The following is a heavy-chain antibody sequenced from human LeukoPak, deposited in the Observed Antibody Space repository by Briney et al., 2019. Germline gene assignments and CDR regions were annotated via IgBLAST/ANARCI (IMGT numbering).Heavy chain of an antibody. CDR3: ARGYDYGDYVQDY. V-gene: IGHV4-34*01. CDR2: INHSGST. D-gene: IGHD4-17*01. CDR1: GGSFSGYY. J-gene: IGHJ4*02. Sequence: SETLSLTCAVYGGSFSGYYWSWIRQPPGKRLEWIGEINHSGSTNYNPSLKSRVTISVDTSKNQFSLKLSSVTAADTAVYYCARGYDYGDYVQDYWGQGTLVTVSS.